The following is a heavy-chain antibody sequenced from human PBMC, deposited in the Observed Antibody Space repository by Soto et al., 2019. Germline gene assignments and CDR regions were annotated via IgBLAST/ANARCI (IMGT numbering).Heavy chain of an antibody. J-gene: IGHJ4*02. CDR3: AAARGRGEGDY. CDR2: ISAYNGNT. Sequence: QVQLVQSGAEVKKPGASVKVSCKASGYTFTSYGISWVRQAPGQGLEWMGWISAYNGNTNYAQKLQGRVTMTTDTTTSTAYMGLRGLRPDDTAVYSWAAARGRGEGDYWGQGTLVTVSS. D-gene: IGHD3-16*01. V-gene: IGHV1-18*04. CDR1: GYTFTSYG.